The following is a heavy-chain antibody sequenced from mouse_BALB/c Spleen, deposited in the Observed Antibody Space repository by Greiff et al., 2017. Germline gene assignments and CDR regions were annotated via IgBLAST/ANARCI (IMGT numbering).Heavy chain of an antibody. V-gene: IGHV1-5*01. J-gene: IGHJ2*02. Sequence: VQLMQSGTVLVRPGASLKISCTASGFTFTSYWMHWVKQRPGQGLEWIGAINPGNSATSYTQKFKGKAKLTSVTSTNTAYMELSRLTNRDSAVYNWTSLGDGYCYYFDYWGQGTSLTVSS. CDR1: GFTFTSYW. CDR2: INPGNSAT. CDR3: TSLGDGYCYYFDY. D-gene: IGHD2-3*01.